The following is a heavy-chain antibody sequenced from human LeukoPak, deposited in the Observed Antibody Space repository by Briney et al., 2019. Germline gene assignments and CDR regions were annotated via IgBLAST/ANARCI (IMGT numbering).Heavy chain of an antibody. CDR2: ISYDGSNK. CDR3: ARDNSEWLLYYYYYGMDV. CDR1: GFTFSSYA. Sequence: GGSLRLSCAASGFTFSSYAMHWVRQAPGKGLEWVAVISYDGSNKYYADSVKGRFTISRDNSMNTLYLQMNSLRSEDTAVYYCARDNSEWLLYYYYYGMDVWGQGTTVTVSS. D-gene: IGHD3-3*01. J-gene: IGHJ6*02. V-gene: IGHV3-30-3*01.